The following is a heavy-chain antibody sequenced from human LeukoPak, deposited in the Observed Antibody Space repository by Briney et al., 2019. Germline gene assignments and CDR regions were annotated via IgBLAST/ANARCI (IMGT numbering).Heavy chain of an antibody. Sequence: GGSLRLSCAASGLTFSSYAMSWVRQAPGKGLEWVSAISGSGGSTYYADSVKGRFTISRDNSKNTLYLQMNSLRAEDTAVYYCAKDTYGSGSPYYYYGMDVWGQGTTVTVSS. CDR1: GLTFSSYA. D-gene: IGHD3-10*01. CDR2: ISGSGGST. CDR3: AKDTYGSGSPYYYYGMDV. J-gene: IGHJ6*02. V-gene: IGHV3-23*01.